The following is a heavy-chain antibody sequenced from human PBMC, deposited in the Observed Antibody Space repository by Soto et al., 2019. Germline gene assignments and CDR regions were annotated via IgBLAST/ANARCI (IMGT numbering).Heavy chain of an antibody. V-gene: IGHV6-1*01. CDR3: ARDPPDFNSGFDS. J-gene: IGHJ4*02. CDR1: GNSVSNNGAT. CDR2: AYYRSRWHY. Sequence: SQTLSLTCAICGNSVSNNGATWNWIRQSPSRGLEWLGRAYYRSRWHYDYATSVRSRITINPDTSKNQFSLQLSSVTPEDTAVYYCARDPPDFNSGFDSWGQGSLVTVSS. D-gene: IGHD1-26*01.